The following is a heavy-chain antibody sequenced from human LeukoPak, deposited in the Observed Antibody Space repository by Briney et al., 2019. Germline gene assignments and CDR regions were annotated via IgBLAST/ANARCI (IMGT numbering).Heavy chain of an antibody. CDR1: GFTFSSYE. V-gene: IGHV3-48*03. CDR2: ISSSGSTI. J-gene: IGHJ2*01. CDR3: ARRDTAMVNWYFDL. D-gene: IGHD5-18*01. Sequence: PGGSLRLSCAASGFTFSSYEMNWVRQAPGKGLEWVSCISSSGSTIYYADSVKGRFTISRDNAKNSLYLQMNSLRAEDTAVYYCARRDTAMVNWYFDLWGRGTLVTVSS.